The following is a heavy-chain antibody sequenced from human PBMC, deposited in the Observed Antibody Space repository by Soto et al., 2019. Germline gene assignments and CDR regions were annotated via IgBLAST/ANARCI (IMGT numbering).Heavy chain of an antibody. CDR1: GFTFSNYA. Sequence: EMQLLESGGGLVQPGGSLRLSCAASGFTFSNYAMTWVRQAPGKGLEWVSAISHTGAVTYYADSVKGRFTISRDNXXNTLYLQMNSLRAEDTAIYYCENSNPHSSNCWFDPWGQGTLVTVSS. D-gene: IGHD6-13*01. J-gene: IGHJ5*02. CDR3: ENSNPHSSNCWFDP. V-gene: IGHV3-23*01. CDR2: ISHTGAVT.